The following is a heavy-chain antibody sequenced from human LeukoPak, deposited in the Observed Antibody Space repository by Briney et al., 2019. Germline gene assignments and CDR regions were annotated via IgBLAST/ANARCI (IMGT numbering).Heavy chain of an antibody. CDR1: GFSFSSHD. CDR3: AKEGSKIGSGRNRYYYTGMDV. J-gene: IGHJ6*04. D-gene: IGHD3-10*01. Sequence: PGRSLRLSCAASGFSFSSHDMHWIRQAPGKGLEWVTLISYDGSNKNYGDSVRGRFTIPRDNSKNTLSLQLNSLRAEDTAVYYCAKEGSKIGSGRNRYYYTGMDVWGKGTTVTVSS. CDR2: ISYDGSNK. V-gene: IGHV3-30*18.